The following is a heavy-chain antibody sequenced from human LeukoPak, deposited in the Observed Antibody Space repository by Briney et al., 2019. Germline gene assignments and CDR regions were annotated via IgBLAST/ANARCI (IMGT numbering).Heavy chain of an antibody. CDR3: ASVGRWDSLTHIFDY. J-gene: IGHJ4*02. CDR1: GGSISSYY. V-gene: IGHV4-59*13. CDR2: ISYSGST. Sequence: SETLSLTCTVSGGSISSYYWSWIRQPPGKGLEWIGYISYSGSTNYNPSLKSRVTISVDTSKNQFSLKLTSVTAADTAVYFCASVGRWDSLTHIFDYWGQGTLVTVSS. D-gene: IGHD3/OR15-3a*01.